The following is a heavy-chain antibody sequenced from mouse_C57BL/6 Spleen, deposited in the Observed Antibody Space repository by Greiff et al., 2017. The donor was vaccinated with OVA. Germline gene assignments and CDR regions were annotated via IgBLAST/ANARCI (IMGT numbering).Heavy chain of an antibody. Sequence: VQRVESGAELARPGASVKLSCKASGYTFTSYGISWVKQRTGQGLEWIGEFYPRSGNTYYNEKFKGKATLTADKSSSTAYMELRSLTSEDSAVYVCARGNYYGSSPYYYAMDYWGQGTSVTVSS. J-gene: IGHJ4*01. CDR3: ARGNYYGSSPYYYAMDY. CDR1: GYTFTSYG. D-gene: IGHD1-1*01. V-gene: IGHV1-81*01. CDR2: FYPRSGNT.